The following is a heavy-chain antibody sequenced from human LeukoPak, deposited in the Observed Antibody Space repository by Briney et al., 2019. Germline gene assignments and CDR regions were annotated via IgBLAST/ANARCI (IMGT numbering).Heavy chain of an antibody. CDR2: IYYSGST. CDR3: ARGVPKNYYYGMDV. V-gene: IGHV4-61*01. J-gene: IGHJ6*04. CDR1: GGSVSSGSYY. Sequence: PSETLSLTCTVSGGSVSSGSYYWSWIRQPPGKGLEWIGYIYYSGSTNYNPSLKSRFTISVDTSKNQFSLKLSSVTAADTAVYYCARGVPKNYYYGMDVWGKGTTVTVSS.